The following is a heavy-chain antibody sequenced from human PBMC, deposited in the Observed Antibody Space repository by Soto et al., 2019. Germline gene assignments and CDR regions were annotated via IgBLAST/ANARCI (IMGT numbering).Heavy chain of an antibody. CDR3: ARAHSSGYLFDY. J-gene: IGHJ4*02. V-gene: IGHV3-30-3*01. CDR1: GFTFSSYA. Sequence: PGGSLRLSCAASGFTFSSYAMHWVRQAPGKGLEWVAVISYDGSNKYYADSVKGRFTISRDNSKNTLYLQMNSLRAEDTAVYYCARAHSSGYLFDYWGQGTLVTVSS. CDR2: ISYDGSNK. D-gene: IGHD3-22*01.